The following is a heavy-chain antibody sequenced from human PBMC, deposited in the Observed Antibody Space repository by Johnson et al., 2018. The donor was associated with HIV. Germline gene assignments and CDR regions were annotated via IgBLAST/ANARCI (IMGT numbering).Heavy chain of an antibody. J-gene: IGHJ3*02. CDR3: ARDQVRWSWPPDAFDI. CDR2: INWNGGST. CDR1: GFTFDDYG. V-gene: IGHV3-20*04. Sequence: VQLVESGGGVVRPGGSLRLSCAASGFTFDDYGMSWVRHAPGKGLEWVSGINWNGGSTGYADSLKGRFTFSRDNAKNSLYLQMNSLRAEDTALYYCARDQVRWSWPPDAFDIWGQGTMVTVSS. D-gene: IGHD2-15*01.